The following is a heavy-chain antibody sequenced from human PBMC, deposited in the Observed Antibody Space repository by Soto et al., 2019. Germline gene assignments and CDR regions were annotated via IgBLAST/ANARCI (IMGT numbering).Heavy chain of an antibody. Sequence: PSETLSLTFPVSGGSISRYYWSWIRQPAWKVLEWIGRIYTSGSPNYNPSLKSRVTMSVETSKNQFSLKLSSVTAADTAVYYCARTRLGYCSGGSCETFDYWGQGTVVTVSA. V-gene: IGHV4-4*07. J-gene: IGHJ4*02. CDR3: ARTRLGYCSGGSCETFDY. D-gene: IGHD2-15*01. CDR1: GGSISRYY. CDR2: IYTSGSP.